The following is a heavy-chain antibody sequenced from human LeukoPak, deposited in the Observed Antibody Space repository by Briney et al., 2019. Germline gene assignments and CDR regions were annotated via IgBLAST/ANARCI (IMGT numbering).Heavy chain of an antibody. Sequence: GGSLRLSCAVSGFPFSSYGIHWVRQAPGKGLEWVAFIQNDGSNQYYADSVKGRFAISRDNSKNTLYLQMNSLRPEDTAVYYCAKHTVRVVLKLGYFDYWGQGTLVTVSS. J-gene: IGHJ4*02. CDR2: IQNDGSNQ. CDR1: GFPFSSYG. CDR3: AKHTVRVVLKLGYFDY. D-gene: IGHD2-21*01. V-gene: IGHV3-30*02.